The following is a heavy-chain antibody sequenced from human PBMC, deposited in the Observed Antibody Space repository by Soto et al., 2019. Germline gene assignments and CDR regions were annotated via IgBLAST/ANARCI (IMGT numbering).Heavy chain of an antibody. V-gene: IGHV1-69*01. J-gene: IGHJ5*02. CDR3: ASGSLNWHYWES. D-gene: IGHD3-3*02. Sequence: QVQLVQSGPEVKKPGSSVSVSCKASGGTFSTSSISWVRQAPGQGLEWMGGITPIFGAGNYAPDFRGRVTITADESTTTAYMQLSSLTSADTAMYYCASGSLNWHYWESWGQGTLVTVSS. CDR2: ITPIFGAG. CDR1: GGTFSTSS.